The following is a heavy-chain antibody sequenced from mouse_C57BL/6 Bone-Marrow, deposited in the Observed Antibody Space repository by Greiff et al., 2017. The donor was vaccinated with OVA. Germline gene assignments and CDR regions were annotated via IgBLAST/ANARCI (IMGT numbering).Heavy chain of an antibody. J-gene: IGHJ4*01. CDR3: ARDEGDSYAMDY. V-gene: IGHV7-1*01. Sequence: DVMLVESGGGLVQSGRSLRLSCATSGFTFSDFYMEWVRQAPGKGLEWIAASRNKANDYTTEYSASVKGRFIVSRDTSQSILYLQMNALRAEDTAIYYCARDEGDSYAMDYWGQGTSVTVSS. CDR1: GFTFSDFY. CDR2: SRNKANDYTT.